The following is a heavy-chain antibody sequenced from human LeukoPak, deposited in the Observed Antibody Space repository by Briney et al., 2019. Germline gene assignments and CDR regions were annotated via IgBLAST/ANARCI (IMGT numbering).Heavy chain of an antibody. Sequence: PGGSPRLSCAASGFTFSSYAMSWVRQAPGKGLEWVSAISGSGGSTYYADSVKGRFTISRDNSKNALYLQMNSLRAEDTAVYYCAKDWGELPYYFDYWGQGTLVTVSS. CDR2: ISGSGGST. V-gene: IGHV3-23*01. CDR1: GFTFSSYA. J-gene: IGHJ4*02. D-gene: IGHD1-26*01. CDR3: AKDWGELPYYFDY.